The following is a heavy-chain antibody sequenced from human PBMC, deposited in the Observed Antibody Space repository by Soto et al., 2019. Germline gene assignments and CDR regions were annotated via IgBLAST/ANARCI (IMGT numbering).Heavy chain of an antibody. CDR3: ARRYGGNFAF. J-gene: IGHJ4*02. V-gene: IGHV4-59*01. Sequence: PSETLSLTCTVSGGSISGYVLSWILQPPGKGLEWIGYIYYSGSTNYNPSLKSRVTISVDTSKNQFSLKLSSVTAADTAVYYCARRYGGNFAFRGQGTLVTVFS. CDR1: GGSISGYV. CDR2: IYYSGST. D-gene: IGHD1-26*01.